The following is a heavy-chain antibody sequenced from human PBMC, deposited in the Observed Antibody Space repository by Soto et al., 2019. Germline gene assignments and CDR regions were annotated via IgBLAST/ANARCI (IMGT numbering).Heavy chain of an antibody. CDR2: IYWDDDK. J-gene: IGHJ4*02. CDR3: AHRQARRYGSGTYFPYFDF. CDR1: GFSLNSNGEG. Sequence: ITLKESGPTLVKPTQTLTLTCTFSGFSLNSNGEGVGWIRQPPGKALEWLAPIYWDDDKGYSSSLKTRLAITNDTSNNQVVLNMTNMDPVDTGTYYCAHRQARRYGSGTYFPYFDFWCQGTVVTVSS. V-gene: IGHV2-5*02. D-gene: IGHD3-10*01.